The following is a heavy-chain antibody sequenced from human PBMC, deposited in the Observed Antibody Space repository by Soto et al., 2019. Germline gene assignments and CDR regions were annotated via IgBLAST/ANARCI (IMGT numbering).Heavy chain of an antibody. D-gene: IGHD3-22*01. V-gene: IGHV4-39*01. CDR3: ARLTYYYDSSGFDRFDY. J-gene: IGHJ4*02. CDR1: GGSISSSSYY. Sequence: PSETLSLTCTVSGGSISSSSYYWGWIRQPPGKGLEWIGSIYYSGSTYYNPSLKSRVTISVDTSKSQFSLKLSSVTAADTAVYYCARLTYYYDSSGFDRFDYWGQGTLVTVSS. CDR2: IYYSGST.